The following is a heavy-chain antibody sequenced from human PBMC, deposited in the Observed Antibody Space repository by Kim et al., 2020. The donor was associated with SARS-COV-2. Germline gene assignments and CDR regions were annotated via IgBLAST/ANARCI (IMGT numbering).Heavy chain of an antibody. V-gene: IGHV1-18*01. D-gene: IGHD6-13*01. J-gene: IGHJ4*02. CDR3: ARDLWVIAAAGTFDY. Sequence: QKLQGRVTMTTDTSTSTAYMELRSLRSDDTAVYYCARDLWVIAAAGTFDYWGQGTLVTVSS.